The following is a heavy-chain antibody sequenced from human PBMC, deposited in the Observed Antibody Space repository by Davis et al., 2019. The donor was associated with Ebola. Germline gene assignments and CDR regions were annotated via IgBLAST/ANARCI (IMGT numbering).Heavy chain of an antibody. Sequence: GESLKISCEASGFSFDAYAMHWVRQAPGKGLEWVSSIWYEGTDGNYADSVRGRFIISRDDSKNTLYLQMNSLRVEDTAIYYCARDNWYKNDNWGQGTLVTVSS. J-gene: IGHJ4*02. V-gene: IGHV3-33*08. CDR1: GFSFDAYA. D-gene: IGHD1/OR15-1a*01. CDR3: ARDNWYKNDN. CDR2: IWYEGTDG.